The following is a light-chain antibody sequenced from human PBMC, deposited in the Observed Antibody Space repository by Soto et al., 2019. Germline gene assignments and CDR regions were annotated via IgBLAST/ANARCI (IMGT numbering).Light chain of an antibody. J-gene: IGKJ1*01. CDR3: QQYNSYRRT. Sequence: DIQITKSPSTLSSSVGDRVTITCQASQSISSLLAWYQQKPGKAPKLLIYKASSLESGVPSRFSGSGSGTEFTLTISSLQPDDFATYYCQQYNSYRRTLGQGTKLDIK. V-gene: IGKV1-5*03. CDR2: KAS. CDR1: QSISSL.